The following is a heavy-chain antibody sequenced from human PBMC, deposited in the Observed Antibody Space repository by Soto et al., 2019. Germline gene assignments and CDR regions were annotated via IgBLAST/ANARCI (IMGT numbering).Heavy chain of an antibody. J-gene: IGHJ6*03. CDR1: GFTFTRHG. V-gene: IGHV3-30*18. CDR3: AKDSGVVSSSSSALRNNYYYMDV. Sequence: QVQLVESGGGVVQPGKSLRLSCAASGFTFTRHGMHWVRQAPGKGLEWVAFLSYDGSTKYYIDSVKGRFNLSRDNSRNMLYLQMNTLRAEDTAVYYCAKDSGVVSSSSSALRNNYYYMDVWGKGTAVTVSS. D-gene: IGHD6-6*01. CDR2: LSYDGSTK.